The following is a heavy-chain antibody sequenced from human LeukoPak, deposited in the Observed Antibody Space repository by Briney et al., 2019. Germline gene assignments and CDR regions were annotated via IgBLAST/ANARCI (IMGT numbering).Heavy chain of an antibody. Sequence: ASVKVSCKVSGYTLTELSMHWARQAPGKGLEWMGGFDPEDGETIYAQKFQGRVTMTEDTSTDTAYMELSSLRSEDTAVYYCATGGLVGATYRFDYWGQGTLVTVSS. CDR1: GYTLTELS. CDR2: FDPEDGET. J-gene: IGHJ4*02. CDR3: ATGGLVGATYRFDY. V-gene: IGHV1-24*01. D-gene: IGHD1-26*01.